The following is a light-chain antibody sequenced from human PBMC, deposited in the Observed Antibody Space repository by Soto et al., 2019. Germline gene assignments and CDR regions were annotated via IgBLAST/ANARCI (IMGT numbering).Light chain of an antibody. CDR1: SSDVGGYNY. CDR2: EVN. CDR3: SSYTSSSLYV. J-gene: IGLJ1*01. V-gene: IGLV2-14*01. Sequence: QSALTQPASVSGSLGQSITISCTGTSSDVGGYNYVSWYQQYPGKAPKVLIYEVNNRPSGASHRFSGSRSGNTASLTISGLQAEDETDYYCSSYTSSSLYVFGTGTKLTVL.